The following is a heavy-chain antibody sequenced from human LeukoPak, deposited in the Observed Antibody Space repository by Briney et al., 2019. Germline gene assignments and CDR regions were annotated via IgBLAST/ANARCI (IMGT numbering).Heavy chain of an antibody. J-gene: IGHJ4*02. CDR3: ARAVVPTPFDY. D-gene: IGHD4-23*01. Sequence: PGGSLRLSCAASGFTFSSYAMHWVRQAPGKGLEWVAVISYDGSNKYYVDSVKGRFTISRDNSKNTLYLQMSSLRAEDTAVYYCARAVVPTPFDYWGQGTLVTVSS. CDR2: ISYDGSNK. V-gene: IGHV3-30*15. CDR1: GFTFSSYA.